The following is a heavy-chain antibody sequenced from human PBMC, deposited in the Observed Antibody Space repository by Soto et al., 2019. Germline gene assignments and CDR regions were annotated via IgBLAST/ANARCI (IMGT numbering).Heavy chain of an antibody. D-gene: IGHD2-21*02. J-gene: IGHJ5*02. V-gene: IGHV3-21*01. CDR2: ISSSSSYI. CDR1: GFTFNSYS. CDR3: ARFPRTAPANTWIDP. Sequence: GGSLRLSCAASGFTFNSYSMNWVRQAPGKGLEWVSSISSSSSYIYYADSVKGRFTISRDNAKNSLYLQMNSLRAEDTAVYYCARFPRTAPANTWIDPLGKGNLVTV.